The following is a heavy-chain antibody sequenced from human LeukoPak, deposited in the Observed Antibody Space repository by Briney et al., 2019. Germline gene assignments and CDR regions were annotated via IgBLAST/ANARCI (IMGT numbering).Heavy chain of an antibody. CDR2: IYYSGAT. J-gene: IGHJ6*03. D-gene: IGHD4-11*01. CDR3: ARASVTYYYYYYMDV. Sequence: SETLSLTCTVSGGSISSSSYYWGWIRQPPGKGLEWIASIYYSGATYYNPSLQSRVTISVDTSKNQFSLKLSSVTAADTAVYYCARASVTYYYYYYMDVWGKGTTVTVSS. V-gene: IGHV4-39*07. CDR1: GGSISSSSYY.